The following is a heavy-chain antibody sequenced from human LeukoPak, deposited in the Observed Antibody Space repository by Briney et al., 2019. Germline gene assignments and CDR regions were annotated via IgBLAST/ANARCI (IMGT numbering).Heavy chain of an antibody. J-gene: IGHJ5*02. Sequence: SETLSLTCTVSGGSISSGSYYWRWIRQPAGKGLEWIGRIYTSGSTNYNPSLNSRVTISVDTSKNQFSLKLNSVTAADTAVYYCARGYYYGSGTYYKTWVQGTLVTVSS. CDR1: GGSISSGSYY. CDR3: ARGYYYGSGTYYKT. V-gene: IGHV4-61*02. CDR2: IYTSGST. D-gene: IGHD3-10*01.